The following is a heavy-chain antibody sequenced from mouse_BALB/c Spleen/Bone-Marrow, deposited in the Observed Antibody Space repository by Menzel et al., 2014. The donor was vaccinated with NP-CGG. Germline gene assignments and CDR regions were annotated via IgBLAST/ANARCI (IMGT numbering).Heavy chain of an antibody. J-gene: IGHJ2*01. CDR3: ARASVVPYYFDF. Sequence: VQLEESGAELMKPGGSGKISCTATGYTFSNYWIDWVKQRPGHGLEWVGEIFPGSGTANYNEKFKGKATFTADTSSNTPYMQLSSLTSEDSALYFCARASVVPYYFDFWGQGTTLPVSS. CDR2: IFPGSGTA. CDR1: GYTFSNYW. D-gene: IGHD1-1*01. V-gene: IGHV1-9*01.